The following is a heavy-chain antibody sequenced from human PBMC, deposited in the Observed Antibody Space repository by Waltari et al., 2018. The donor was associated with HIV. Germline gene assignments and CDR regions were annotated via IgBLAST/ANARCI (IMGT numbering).Heavy chain of an antibody. Sequence: QLQLQESGPGLVKPSETLSLTCPVSGGSLRSRGYYWGWIRPPPGKGLEWIGSIYYSGSTYYNPSLKSRVTISVDTSKNQFSLKLSSVTAADTAVYYCARDGVAGTLFSPLADWGRGTLVTVSS. CDR2: IYYSGST. D-gene: IGHD6-19*01. CDR1: GGSLRSRGYY. V-gene: IGHV4-39*02. J-gene: IGHJ2*01. CDR3: ARDGVAGTLFSPLAD.